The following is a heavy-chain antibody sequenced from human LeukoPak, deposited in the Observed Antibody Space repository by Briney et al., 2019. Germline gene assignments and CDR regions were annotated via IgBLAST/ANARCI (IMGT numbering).Heavy chain of an antibody. CDR1: GFTFRSYG. D-gene: IGHD2-2*01. CDR2: MWYDGSNK. J-gene: IGHJ4*02. V-gene: IGHV3-33*01. Sequence: GRSLRLSCAASGFTFRSYGVHWVRQAPGKGVEWVAVMWYDGSNKYYADAVKGRFTISRDNSKNTLYLQMNSLRADDTAVYYCARDKSSSTNLLDYWGQGTLVTVSS. CDR3: ARDKSSSTNLLDY.